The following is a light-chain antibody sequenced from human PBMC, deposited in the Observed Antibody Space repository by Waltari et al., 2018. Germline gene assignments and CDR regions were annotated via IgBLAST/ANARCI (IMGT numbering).Light chain of an antibody. V-gene: IGKV3-20*01. CDR2: HAS. CDR1: QSLSIY. J-gene: IGKJ1*01. Sequence: EIVSTQSPGTLSLSPGERATLSCRASQSLSIYLAWYQQEPGQAPRLLLYHASSRATGVPDRFSGSGSGTDFSLTISRLEPEDFAVYYCQHYVSLPVTFGQGTKVEVK. CDR3: QHYVSLPVT.